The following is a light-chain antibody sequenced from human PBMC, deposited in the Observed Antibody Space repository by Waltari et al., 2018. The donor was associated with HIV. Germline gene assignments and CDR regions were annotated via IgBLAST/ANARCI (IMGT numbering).Light chain of an antibody. V-gene: IGLV1-40*01. Sequence: SVLTQPTSVSGAPVPSVIISCTGNNSAIGENYHVNSDQQLPGPAPKLLLYGNTNRPSGVPDRFSGSKSGTSASLVITGLRAEDEADYYCQSYDSSLSGSEVFGGGTKLSVL. CDR3: QSYDSSLSGSEV. J-gene: IGLJ2*01. CDR2: GNT. CDR1: NSAIGENYH.